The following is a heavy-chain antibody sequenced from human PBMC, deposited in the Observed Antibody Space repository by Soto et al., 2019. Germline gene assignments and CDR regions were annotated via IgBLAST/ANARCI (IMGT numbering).Heavy chain of an antibody. CDR1: GYTLTELS. D-gene: IGHD6-19*01. Sequence: ASVKVSCKVSGYTLTELSIHWVRQAPGKGLEWMGGFDPEDGETIYAQKFQGRVTMTEDTSTDTAYMELSSLRSEDTAVYYCATDIAVAVTDAFDIWGQGTMVTVSS. J-gene: IGHJ3*02. V-gene: IGHV1-24*01. CDR3: ATDIAVAVTDAFDI. CDR2: FDPEDGET.